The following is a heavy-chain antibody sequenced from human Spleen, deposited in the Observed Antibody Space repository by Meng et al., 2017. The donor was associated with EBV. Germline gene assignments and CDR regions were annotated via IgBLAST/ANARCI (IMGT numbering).Heavy chain of an antibody. CDR3: ARGRFYLDS. Sequence: QVQLVSSGPEVKMPWASVTVSSNASGYTFTNYGITCVRKAPGQGLEWMGWISPHNGNTNYAQTLQGRVTMTTDTSTSTAYLELRSLRSDDTAVYYCARGRFYLDSWGQGTLVTVSS. D-gene: IGHD3-16*01. V-gene: IGHV1-18*01. CDR2: ISPHNGNT. J-gene: IGHJ4*02. CDR1: GYTFTNYG.